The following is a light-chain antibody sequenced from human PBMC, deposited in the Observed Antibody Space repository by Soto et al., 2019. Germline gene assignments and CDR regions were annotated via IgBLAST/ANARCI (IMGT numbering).Light chain of an antibody. CDR1: QSFSSS. Sequence: EIVLTQSPGTLSLSPGERATLSCRASQSFSSSLAWYQLKPGQPPRLLIYDASNRDTGVPARFSGSGSGTDFTLTISSLQPEDIAVYYCQQYNNWPRTFGQGTKVDIK. CDR3: QQYNNWPRT. V-gene: IGKV3D-15*01. J-gene: IGKJ1*01. CDR2: DAS.